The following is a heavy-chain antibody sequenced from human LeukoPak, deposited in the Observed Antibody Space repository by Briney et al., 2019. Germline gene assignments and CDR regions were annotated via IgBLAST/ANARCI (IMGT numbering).Heavy chain of an antibody. CDR2: IRSKAYGATT. D-gene: IGHD1-26*01. Sequence: TGGSLRLSCTASGFTFGDSTMSWVRQAPGKGLEWVGFIRSKAYGATTEYAASVKGRFTISRDDSKSIAYLQMNSMETEDTAMYYCTRDGATLDYWGQGTLVTVSS. CDR1: GFTFGDST. CDR3: TRDGATLDY. V-gene: IGHV3-49*04. J-gene: IGHJ4*02.